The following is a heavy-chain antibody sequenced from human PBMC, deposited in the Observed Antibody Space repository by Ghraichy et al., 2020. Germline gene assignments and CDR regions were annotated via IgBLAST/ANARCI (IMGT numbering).Heavy chain of an antibody. V-gene: IGHV2-70*11. CDR3: ARIRYDILTGYYKGYGMDV. Sequence: SGPTLVKPTQTLTLTCTFSGFSLSTSGMSVSWIRQPPGKALEWLARIDWDGDKYYSTSLKTRLTISKDTSKNLVVLTMTNMEPADTATYYCARIRYDILTGYYKGYGMDVWGQGTTVTVSS. D-gene: IGHD3-9*01. J-gene: IGHJ6*02. CDR2: IDWDGDK. CDR1: GFSLSTSGMS.